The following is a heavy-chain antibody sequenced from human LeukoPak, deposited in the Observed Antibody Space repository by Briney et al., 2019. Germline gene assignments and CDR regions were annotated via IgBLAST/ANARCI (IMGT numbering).Heavy chain of an antibody. J-gene: IGHJ4*02. V-gene: IGHV3-66*01. Sequence: GGSLRLSCVVSGFTVSSSYMSWVRQAPGKGLEWVSLIYSGGSTYYADSVKGRSTISRDNSKNTLYLQMSSLRAEDTAVYYCARDYYGGNSGDYFDYWGQGTLVTVSS. D-gene: IGHD4-23*01. CDR3: ARDYYGGNSGDYFDY. CDR2: IYSGGST. CDR1: GFTVSSSY.